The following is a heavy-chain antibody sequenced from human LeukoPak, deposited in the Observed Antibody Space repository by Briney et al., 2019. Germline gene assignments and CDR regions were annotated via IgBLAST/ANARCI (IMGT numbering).Heavy chain of an antibody. CDR1: GYTFTTYG. J-gene: IGHJ3*02. D-gene: IGHD3-10*01. CDR2: ISAYNGNT. V-gene: IGHV1-18*01. CDR3: ARGGSITTIRGVIITDAFDI. Sequence: GASVKVSCKASGYTFTTYGIIWVRQAPGQGLEWMGWISAYNGNTNYAQKLQGRVIMTTDTSTTTAYMELRSLRSDDSAVYYCARGGSITTIRGVIITDAFDIWGQGTMVTVSS.